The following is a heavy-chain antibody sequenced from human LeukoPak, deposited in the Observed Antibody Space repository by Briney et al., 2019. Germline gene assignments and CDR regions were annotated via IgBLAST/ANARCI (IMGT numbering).Heavy chain of an antibody. D-gene: IGHD3-3*01. Sequence: ASVKVSCKASGYTFTGYYMHWVRQAPGQGLECMGWINPNSGGTNYAQKFQGRVTMTRDTSISTAYMELTRLRSDDTAVYYCAGLDYDFWSGYHSEDWFDPWGQGTLVIVSS. CDR2: INPNSGGT. J-gene: IGHJ5*02. V-gene: IGHV1-2*02. CDR3: AGLDYDFWSGYHSEDWFDP. CDR1: GYTFTGYY.